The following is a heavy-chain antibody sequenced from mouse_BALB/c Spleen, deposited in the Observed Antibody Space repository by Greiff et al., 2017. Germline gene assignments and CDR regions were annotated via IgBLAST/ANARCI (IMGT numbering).Heavy chain of an antibody. V-gene: IGHV5-9-4*01. Sequence: EVQVVESGGGLVKPGGSLKLSCAASGFTFSSYAMSWVRQSPEKRLEWVAEISSGGSYTYYPDTVTGRFTISRDNAKNTLYLEMSSLRSEDTAMYYCARDYYGNHYAMDYWGQGTSVTVSS. CDR1: GFTFSSYA. CDR2: ISSGGSYT. CDR3: ARDYYGNHYAMDY. J-gene: IGHJ4*01. D-gene: IGHD2-1*01.